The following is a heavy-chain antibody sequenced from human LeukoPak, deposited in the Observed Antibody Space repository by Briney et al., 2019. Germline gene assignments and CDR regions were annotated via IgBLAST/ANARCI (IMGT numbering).Heavy chain of an antibody. CDR2: ISYDGSNK. J-gene: IGHJ4*02. CDR1: GFTFSSYG. Sequence: GGSLRLSCAASGFTFSSYGMLWVRQAPGKGLEWVAVISYDGSNKYYADSVKGRFTISRDNSKNTLYLQMNSLRAEDTAVYYCARSYCSSASCPSRFDYWGQGTLVTVSS. D-gene: IGHD2-2*01. V-gene: IGHV3-30*03. CDR3: ARSYCSSASCPSRFDY.